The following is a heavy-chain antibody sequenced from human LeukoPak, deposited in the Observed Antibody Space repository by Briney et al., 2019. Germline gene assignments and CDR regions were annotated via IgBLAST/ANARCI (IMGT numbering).Heavy chain of an antibody. V-gene: IGHV1-69*01. D-gene: IGHD3-10*01. J-gene: IGHJ4*02. CDR2: IIPIFGTA. Sequence: SVKVSCKASGGTFSSYAISWVRQAPGQGLEWMGGIIPIFGTANYAQKFQGRVSMIADESTSTAYMELSSLRSEDTAVYYCPTLVRGSIWGQGTLVTVSS. CDR1: GGTFSSYA. CDR3: PTLVRGSI.